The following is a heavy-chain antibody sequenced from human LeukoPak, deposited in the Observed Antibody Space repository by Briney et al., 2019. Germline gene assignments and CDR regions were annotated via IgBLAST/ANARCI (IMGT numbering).Heavy chain of an antibody. CDR3: ARDRVNWNDVGGLFDY. Sequence: PGGSLRLSCAASGFTVSTNYMSWVRQAPGKGLEWVSLIYSGGNTNYADTVKGRFTISRDNSKNTLYLQMNSLSAEDTAVYYCARDRVNWNDVGGLFDYWGQGTLVTVPS. V-gene: IGHV3-53*05. CDR2: IYSGGNT. CDR1: GFTVSTNY. J-gene: IGHJ4*02. D-gene: IGHD1-1*01.